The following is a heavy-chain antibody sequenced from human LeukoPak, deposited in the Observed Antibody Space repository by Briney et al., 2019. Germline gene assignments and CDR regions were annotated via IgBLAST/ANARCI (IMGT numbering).Heavy chain of an antibody. J-gene: IGHJ4*02. V-gene: IGHV4-34*01. CDR1: GGSFSGYY. Sequence: SETLSLACAVYGGSFSGYYWSWIRQPPGKGLEWIGEINHSGSTNYNPSLKSRVTISVDTSKNQFSLKLSSVTAADTAVYYCARGGGYSYGYVNYWGQGTLVTVSS. CDR2: INHSGST. D-gene: IGHD5-18*01. CDR3: ARGGGYSYGYVNY.